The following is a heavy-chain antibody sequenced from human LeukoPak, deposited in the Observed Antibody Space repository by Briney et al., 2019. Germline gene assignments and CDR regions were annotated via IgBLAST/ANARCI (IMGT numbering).Heavy chain of an antibody. Sequence: SETLSLTCTVSGGSISSHYWSWIRQPPGKGLEWIGYIYYSGSTNYNPSLKSRVTISVDTSKNQFSLKLSSVTAADTAVYYCASCGLGSGSYYYYFDYWGQGTLVTVSS. CDR3: ASCGLGSGSYYYYFDY. CDR1: GGSISSHY. D-gene: IGHD1-26*01. J-gene: IGHJ4*02. CDR2: IYYSGST. V-gene: IGHV4-59*11.